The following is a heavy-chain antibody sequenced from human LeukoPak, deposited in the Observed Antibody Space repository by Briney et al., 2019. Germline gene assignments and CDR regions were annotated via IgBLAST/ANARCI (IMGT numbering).Heavy chain of an antibody. CDR3: ARDRHCANGVCHSPPGMDV. J-gene: IGHJ6*02. Sequence: GRSLRLSCAASGFTFSSYGMHWVRQVPGKGLEWVADIWFDGKNEHFADSVKGRFTISRDNSKNTMYLQINSLRAEDTAVYYCARDRHCANGVCHSPPGMDVWGQGTTVTVSS. V-gene: IGHV3-33*01. CDR2: IWFDGKNE. D-gene: IGHD2-8*01. CDR1: GFTFSSYG.